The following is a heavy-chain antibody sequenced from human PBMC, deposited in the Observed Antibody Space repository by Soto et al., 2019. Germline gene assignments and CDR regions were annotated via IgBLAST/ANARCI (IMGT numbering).Heavy chain of an antibody. V-gene: IGHV1-69*01. CDR2: IIPLFGTA. D-gene: IGHD4-17*01. J-gene: IGHJ4*02. Sequence: QVQLVQSGAEVKKPGSSVKVSCKASGGTFSRYTISWVRQAPGQGLEWMGGIIPLFGTANYAQKYQRRVRITEHESRSTAYRHLSSLGSEDTAVYYCAREGYGDYGKPFDYWGQGTLVTVSS. CDR1: GGTFSRYT. CDR3: AREGYGDYGKPFDY.